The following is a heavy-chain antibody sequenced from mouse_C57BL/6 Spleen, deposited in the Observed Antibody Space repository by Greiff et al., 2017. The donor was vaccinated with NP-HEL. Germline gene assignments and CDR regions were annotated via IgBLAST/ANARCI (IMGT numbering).Heavy chain of an antibody. J-gene: IGHJ3*01. V-gene: IGHV1-50*01. CDR1: GYTFTSYW. CDR3: ARGGLLRYPL. CDR2: IDPSDSYT. D-gene: IGHD1-1*01. Sequence: QVQLQQPGAELVKPGASVKLSCKASGYTFTSYWMQWVKQRPGQGLEWIGEIDPSDSYTNYNQKFKGKATLTVDTSSSTAYMQLSSLTSEDSAVYYCARGGLLRYPLWGQGTLVTVSA.